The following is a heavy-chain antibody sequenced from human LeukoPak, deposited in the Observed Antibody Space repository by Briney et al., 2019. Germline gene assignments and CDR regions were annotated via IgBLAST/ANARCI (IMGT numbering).Heavy chain of an antibody. CDR3: ARGKRRFDP. Sequence: PGGSLRLSCAASGFSFSDSYMSWIRQAPGKGLEWVSYISNSGSSIYYADSVKGRFTISRANAKNPLYLQMNSLRADDTAVYYCARGKRRFDPWGQGTLVTVSS. J-gene: IGHJ5*02. CDR2: ISNSGSSI. V-gene: IGHV3-11*01. CDR1: GFSFSDSY.